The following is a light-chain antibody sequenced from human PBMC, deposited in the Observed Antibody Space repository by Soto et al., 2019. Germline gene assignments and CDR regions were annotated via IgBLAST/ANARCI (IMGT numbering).Light chain of an antibody. CDR3: QQSYSTPRT. CDR2: AAS. Sequence: DIQMTQSPSSLSASVGDRVTITCRASQSISSYLNWYQQKPGKAAKLLIYAASSLQSGVPSRFSGSGSGTDFTLTISSLQPEDFATCYCQQSYSTPRTLGQGTKVDIK. J-gene: IGKJ1*01. CDR1: QSISSY. V-gene: IGKV1-39*01.